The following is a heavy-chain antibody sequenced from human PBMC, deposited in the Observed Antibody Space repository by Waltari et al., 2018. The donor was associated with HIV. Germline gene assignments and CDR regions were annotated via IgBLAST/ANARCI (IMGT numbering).Heavy chain of an antibody. J-gene: IGHJ6*02. CDR3: ARDFWGGYYYGMDV. CDR2: ISSSSSYI. Sequence: EVQLVESGGGLVKPGGSLRLSCVASGCTSSSYSMNWVRQAPGKGLEWVSSISSSSSYIYYADSVKGRFTISRDNAKNSLYLQMNSLRAEDTAVYYCARDFWGGYYYGMDVWGQGTTVTVSS. V-gene: IGHV3-21*01. CDR1: GCTSSSYS. D-gene: IGHD3-16*01.